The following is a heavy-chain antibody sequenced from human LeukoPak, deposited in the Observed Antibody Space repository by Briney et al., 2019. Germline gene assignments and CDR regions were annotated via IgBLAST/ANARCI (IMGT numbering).Heavy chain of an antibody. CDR1: GFTFSSYW. CDR3: ARGYSGYFYY. D-gene: IGHD5-12*01. CDR2: IDGDGIST. Sequence: GGSLRLSCAASGFTFSSYWVQWVRQAPGKGLVWVSRIDGDGISTNYADSVKGRFTISRDNAKNTLYLQVNRLRCEDTAVYYCARGYSGYFYYWGQGTLVTVSS. J-gene: IGHJ4*02. V-gene: IGHV3-74*01.